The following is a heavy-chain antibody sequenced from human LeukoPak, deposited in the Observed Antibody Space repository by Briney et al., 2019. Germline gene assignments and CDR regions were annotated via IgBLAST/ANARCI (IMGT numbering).Heavy chain of an antibody. V-gene: IGHV3-7*01. Sequence: GSLRLSCAASGFTFSDYYMSWVRLAPGKGLEWVANIKHDGSEKYFVDSVKGRFTISRDNAKNSLYLQMNSLRAEDTAVYYCARDKIVGATHFDYWGQGTLVTVSS. CDR3: ARDKIVGATHFDY. D-gene: IGHD1-26*01. J-gene: IGHJ4*02. CDR1: GFTFSDYY. CDR2: IKHDGSEK.